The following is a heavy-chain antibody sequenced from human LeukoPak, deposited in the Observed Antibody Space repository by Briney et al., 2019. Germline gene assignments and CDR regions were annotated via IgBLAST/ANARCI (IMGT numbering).Heavy chain of an antibody. J-gene: IGHJ4*02. V-gene: IGHV4-59*12. CDR3: ARDLRYGSGYNYFDY. D-gene: IGHD3-10*01. Sequence: SETLSLTCTVSGGSISSYYWSWIRQPPGKGLEWFRYFYYSGSTNYNPPLKSRVTISVGTSKKQFSLKMSYVNASGTAVYFFARDLRYGSGYNYFDYWGEGTLVTVS. CDR1: GGSISSYY. CDR2: FYYSGST.